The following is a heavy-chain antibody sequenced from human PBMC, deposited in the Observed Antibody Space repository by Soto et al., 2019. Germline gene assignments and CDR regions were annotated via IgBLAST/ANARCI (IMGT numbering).Heavy chain of an antibody. Sequence: GASVKVSCKASGYTFTSYGISWVRQAPGQGLEWMGWISAYNGNTNYAQKLQGRVTMTTDTSTSTAYMELRSLRSDDTAVYYCVRDSDWRGYDASQKSFDYWGQGTLVTVSS. CDR1: GYTFTSYG. CDR2: ISAYNGNT. CDR3: VRDSDWRGYDASQKSFDY. J-gene: IGHJ4*02. D-gene: IGHD5-12*01. V-gene: IGHV1-18*01.